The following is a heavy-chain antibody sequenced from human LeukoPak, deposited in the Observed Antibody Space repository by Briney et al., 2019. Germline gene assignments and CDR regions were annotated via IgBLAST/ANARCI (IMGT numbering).Heavy chain of an antibody. CDR1: GGSFSGYY. D-gene: IGHD6-13*01. Sequence: PSETLSLTCAVYGGSFSGYYWSWIRQPPGKGLEWIGEINHSGSTNYNPSLKSRVTISVDTAKNQFSLKLSSVTAADTAVYYCARAYSSSWYNWGQGTLVTASS. J-gene: IGHJ4*02. CDR2: INHSGST. CDR3: ARAYSSSWYN. V-gene: IGHV4-34*01.